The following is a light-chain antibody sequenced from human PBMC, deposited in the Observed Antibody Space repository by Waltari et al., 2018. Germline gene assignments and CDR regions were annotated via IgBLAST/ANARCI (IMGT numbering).Light chain of an antibody. CDR3: QSYDSSLSGPVV. CDR1: SSNIGAGCH. J-gene: IGLJ2*01. CDR2: GNS. Sequence: QSVLTQPPSVSGAPGQRVTISCTGRSSNIGAGCHLPLHQQLPGTAPKLLINGNSNLPSGVPDRFSGSKSGTSASLAITGLQAEDEADYYCQSYDSSLSGPVVFGGGTKLTVL. V-gene: IGLV1-40*01.